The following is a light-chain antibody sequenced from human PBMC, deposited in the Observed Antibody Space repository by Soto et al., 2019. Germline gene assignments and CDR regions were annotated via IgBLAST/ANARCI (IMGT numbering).Light chain of an antibody. J-gene: IGLJ3*02. Sequence: QSVLTQPASVSGSPGQSITLSCAGTINDIGSYNYVSWFQQHPGKAPELIIYEVTHRPSGISTRFSGSKSGNTASLTISGLQAADEAVYYCSAYKVRTTLRVFGGGTKLTVL. CDR1: INDIGSYNY. V-gene: IGLV2-14*01. CDR2: EVT. CDR3: SAYKVRTTLRV.